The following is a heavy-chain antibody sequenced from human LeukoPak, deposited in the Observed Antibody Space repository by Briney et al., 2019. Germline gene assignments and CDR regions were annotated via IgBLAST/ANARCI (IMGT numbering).Heavy chain of an antibody. D-gene: IGHD4-23*01. CDR3: ARAVVTLDDY. J-gene: IGHJ4*02. Sequence: NPSETLSLTCAVSGGSISTNNWWHWVRQAPGKGLEWVSSISSSSSYIYYADSVKGRFTISRDNAKNSLYLQMNSLRAEDTAVYYCARAVVTLDDYWGQGTLVTVSS. CDR1: GGSISTNN. V-gene: IGHV3-21*01. CDR2: ISSSSSYI.